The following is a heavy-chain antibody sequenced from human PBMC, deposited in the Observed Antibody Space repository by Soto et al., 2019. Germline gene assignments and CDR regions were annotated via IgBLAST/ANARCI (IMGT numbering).Heavy chain of an antibody. CDR2: IIPILGIA. CDR3: ARGGKCELPFYWYFDL. D-gene: IGHD1-26*01. J-gene: IGHJ2*01. CDR1: GGTFSSYT. Sequence: QVQLVQSGAEVKKPGSSVKVSCKASGGTFSSYTISWVRQAPGQGLEWMGRIIPILGIANYAQKFQGRVTITADKSTSTAYMELSSLRSEDTAVYYCARGGKCELPFYWYFDLWGRGTLVTVSS. V-gene: IGHV1-69*02.